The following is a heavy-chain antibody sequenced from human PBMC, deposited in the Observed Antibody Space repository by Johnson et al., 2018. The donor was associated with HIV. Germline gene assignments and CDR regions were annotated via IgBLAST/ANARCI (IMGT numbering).Heavy chain of an antibody. CDR3: AKVTMIVVVDNAFDI. V-gene: IGHV3-NL1*01. CDR2: IHSGGNT. CDR1: GFTFSSYG. D-gene: IGHD3-22*01. Sequence: VQLLESGGGVVQPGGSLRLSCAASGFTFSSYGMHWVRQAPGKGLEWVAVIHSGGNTFYADSVKGRFTISRDNSKNTLYLQMNSLRAEDTAVYYCAKVTMIVVVDNAFDIWGQGTMVTVSS. J-gene: IGHJ3*02.